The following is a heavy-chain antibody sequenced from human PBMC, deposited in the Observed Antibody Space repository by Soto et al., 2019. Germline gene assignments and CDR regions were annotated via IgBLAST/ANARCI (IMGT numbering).Heavy chain of an antibody. V-gene: IGHV3-21*01. CDR3: ARTYYYVSSDYYGPSDYSFGMDV. CDR1: GFTFTRDS. J-gene: IGHJ6*02. D-gene: IGHD3-22*01. CDR2: ISSTTNYI. Sequence: PGGSLRLSCAASGFTFTRDSMNWVRQAPGKGLEWVSSISSTTNYIYYGDSMKGRFTITRDNSKNTLYLQMSSLRAEDTAVYYCARTYYYVSSDYYGPSDYSFGMDVWGRGTSVTVS.